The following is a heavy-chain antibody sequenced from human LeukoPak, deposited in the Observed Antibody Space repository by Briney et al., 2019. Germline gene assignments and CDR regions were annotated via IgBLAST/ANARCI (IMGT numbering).Heavy chain of an antibody. Sequence: GGSLRLSCAASGFTFSSYNMNWVRQAPGKGLEWVSYISDSSTTIYYADSVKGRFTISRDNAKNSLYLQMNSLRAEDTAVYYCARDRGGAYDFWSGYYTGYFDYWGQGTLVPVSS. D-gene: IGHD3-3*01. CDR1: GFTFSSYN. V-gene: IGHV3-48*01. CDR3: ARDRGGAYDFWSGYYTGYFDY. J-gene: IGHJ4*02. CDR2: ISDSSTTI.